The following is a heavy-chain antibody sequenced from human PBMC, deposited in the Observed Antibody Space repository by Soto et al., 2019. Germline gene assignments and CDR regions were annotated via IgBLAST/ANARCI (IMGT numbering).Heavy chain of an antibody. Sequence: EVQLVESGGGLVNPGGSLRLSCAASGFTFSSHTMHWVRQAPGKGLEWVSSISSDSNYIYYADSLRGRFTISRDNAKNSVFLQMNSLRAEDTAVYYCATKFRLGYCSTFSCPPDSWGQGTLVTVSS. CDR2: ISSDSNYI. V-gene: IGHV3-21*01. CDR3: ATKFRLGYCSTFSCPPDS. J-gene: IGHJ4*02. D-gene: IGHD2-2*01. CDR1: GFTFSSHT.